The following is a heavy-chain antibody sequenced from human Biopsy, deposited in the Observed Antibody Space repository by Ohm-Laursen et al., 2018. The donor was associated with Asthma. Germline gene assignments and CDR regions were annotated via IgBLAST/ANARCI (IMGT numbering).Heavy chain of an antibody. J-gene: IGHJ6*02. D-gene: IGHD1-20*01. V-gene: IGHV3-30*18. CDR3: AKGRYKWNDGYYGLDV. CDR1: GFTFSNYG. CDR2: IAYDGSKK. Sequence: SLRLSCAASGFTFSNYGMHWVRQAPGKGLEWVAVIAYDGSKKYYADSVKGRFTISRDNSKNTLYLQMNSLRGEDTAVYYCAKGRYKWNDGYYGLDVWGQGTTVTVSS.